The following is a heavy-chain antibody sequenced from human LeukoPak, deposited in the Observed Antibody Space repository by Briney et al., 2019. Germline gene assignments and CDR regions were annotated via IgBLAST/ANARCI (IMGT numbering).Heavy chain of an antibody. V-gene: IGHV3-33*01. D-gene: IGHD6-19*01. CDR3: ARDPGVRWLVGFDY. CDR1: GFTFSTYG. J-gene: IGHJ4*02. CDR2: VWYDGSNK. Sequence: GGSLRLSCAVSGFTFSTYGMHCARQAPGKGLEWGAVVWYDGSNKYYADSVKGRFTISRDNSKNTMYLEMNSLRAEDTAVYYCARDPGVRWLVGFDYWGQGTLVTVSS.